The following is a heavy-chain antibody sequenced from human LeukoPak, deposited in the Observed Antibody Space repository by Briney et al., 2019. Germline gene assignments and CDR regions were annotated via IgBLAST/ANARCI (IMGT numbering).Heavy chain of an antibody. D-gene: IGHD4-11*01. V-gene: IGHV3-23*01. CDR2: ISGSGGST. CDR3: ARKGHDYLSAEYFQH. J-gene: IGHJ1*01. Sequence: GGSLRLSCAASGFTFSSYAMSWVRQAPGKGLEWVSAISGSGGSTYYEDSVKGRFTISRDNSKNTLYLQMNSLRAEDTAVYYCARKGHDYLSAEYFQHWGQGTLVTVSS. CDR1: GFTFSSYA.